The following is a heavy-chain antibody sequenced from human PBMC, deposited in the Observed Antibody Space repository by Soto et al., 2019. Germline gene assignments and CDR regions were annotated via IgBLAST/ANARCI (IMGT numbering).Heavy chain of an antibody. CDR3: ATDRGWNYSRWFDP. Sequence: GASVKVSCKASGYTFTSYGISWVRQAPGQGLEWMGWISAYNGNTNYAQKLQGRVTMTTDTSTSTAYMELRSLRSDDTAVYYCATDRGWNYSRWFDPWGQGTLVTVSS. V-gene: IGHV1-18*01. D-gene: IGHD1-7*01. J-gene: IGHJ5*02. CDR1: GYTFTSYG. CDR2: ISAYNGNT.